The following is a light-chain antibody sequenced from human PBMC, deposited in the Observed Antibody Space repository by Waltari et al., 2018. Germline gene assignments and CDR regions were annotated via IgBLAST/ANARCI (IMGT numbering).Light chain of an antibody. CDR2: GEN. CDR1: RSNIGRNG. CDR3: ASWDDSLRGHWV. V-gene: IGLV1-44*01. J-gene: IGLJ3*02. Sequence: QSVLTQPPSSSGTPGQRVTISCSGSRSNIGRNGAIWYQQLPGTAPRLLIYGENQRPSGVPDRFSGSKSGTSDSLAISGLQSEDEADYYCASWDDSLRGHWVFGGGTKLTVL.